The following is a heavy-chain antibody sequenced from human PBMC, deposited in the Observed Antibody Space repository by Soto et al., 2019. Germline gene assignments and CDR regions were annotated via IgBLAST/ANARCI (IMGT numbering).Heavy chain of an antibody. D-gene: IGHD3-10*01. CDR3: ATGYFDSGHGYDL. V-gene: IGHV5-51*01. J-gene: IGHJ5*02. CDR2: IFTRDSET. Sequence: EQLEQSGAEVKKPGESLKISCKGPGHLFNNHWIGWVRQTPGKGLEWMGLIFTRDSETKTSPSFQGHVSFSVDNSTNTVYLQWTSLKTTDTVIYFCATGYFDSGHGYDLWGQGTLVTVS. CDR1: GHLFNNHW.